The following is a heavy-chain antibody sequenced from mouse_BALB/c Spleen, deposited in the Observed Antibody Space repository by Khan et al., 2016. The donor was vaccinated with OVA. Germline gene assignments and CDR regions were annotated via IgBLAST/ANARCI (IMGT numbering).Heavy chain of an antibody. CDR3: ENHGSSSAWFTY. Sequence: QVQLQQSGAELAKPGASVKMSCKASDYTFTNYWMHWVKQRPGQGLEWIGYINPSTDYTEYKQKFKDKATLTADKSSSTAYMQLSSLTSEDSAVYYCENHGSSSAWFTYWGQGTLVTVSA. CDR2: INPSTDYT. J-gene: IGHJ3*01. V-gene: IGHV1-7*01. CDR1: DYTFTNYW. D-gene: IGHD1-1*01.